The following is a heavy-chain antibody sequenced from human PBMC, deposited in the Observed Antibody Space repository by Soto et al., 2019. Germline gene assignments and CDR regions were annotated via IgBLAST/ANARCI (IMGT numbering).Heavy chain of an antibody. CDR2: ISGSGSDK. J-gene: IGHJ4*02. Sequence: EVQLLESGGGLVQPGGSLRLSCAASAFTFSSYAVTWVRQAPGMGLEWVSTISGSGSDKWYADSVKGRFTISRDNSKNTLYLQMNSLRVEDYSFYYCAEEEPCSLNCARGGHLSYWSVGTLSTVTS. D-gene: IGHD1-1*01. V-gene: IGHV3-23*01. CDR3: AEEEPCSLNCARGGHLSY. CDR1: AFTFSSYA.